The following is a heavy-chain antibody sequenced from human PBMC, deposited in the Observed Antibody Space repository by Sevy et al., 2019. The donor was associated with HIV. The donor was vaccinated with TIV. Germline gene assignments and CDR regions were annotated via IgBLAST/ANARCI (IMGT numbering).Heavy chain of an antibody. CDR3: ARDRVVGATSYFDY. J-gene: IGHJ4*02. D-gene: IGHD1-26*01. CDR1: GFTVSSNY. Sequence: GGSLRLSCAASGFTVSSNYMSWVRQAPGKGLEWVSVIYSGGSTYYADSVKGRFTISRDNSKNTLYLQMNSLRAEDTAMYYCARDRVVGATSYFDYWGQGTLVTVSS. CDR2: IYSGGST. V-gene: IGHV3-53*01.